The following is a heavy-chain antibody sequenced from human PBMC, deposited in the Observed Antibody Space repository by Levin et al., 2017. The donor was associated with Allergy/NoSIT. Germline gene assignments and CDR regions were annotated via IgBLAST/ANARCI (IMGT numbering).Heavy chain of an antibody. CDR1: GATFSSYA. V-gene: IGHV1-69*13. D-gene: IGHD2-21*02. CDR3: TGDCGGDCYFDS. J-gene: IGHJ4*02. CDR2: IIPMFGTT. Sequence: SVKVSCKASGATFSSYAISWVRQAPRQGLEWMGGIIPMFGTTNYAQKFQDRVTITADESTSTAYMELNSLRSEDSAIYYCTGDCGGDCYFDSWGQGTLFTVSS.